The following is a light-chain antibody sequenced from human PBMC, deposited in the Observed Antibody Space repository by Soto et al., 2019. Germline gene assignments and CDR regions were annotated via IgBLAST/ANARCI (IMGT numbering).Light chain of an antibody. J-gene: IGLJ3*02. Sequence: QPVLTQPASVSGSPGQSLTISCTGTSSDIGGYNYVSWYQQHPGKAPKLMIYEVSNRPSGVSNRFSGSKSGNTASLTISGLQAEDEADYYCSSYTSGSTLGFGGGTKVTVL. CDR1: SSDIGGYNY. CDR3: SSYTSGSTLG. V-gene: IGLV2-14*01. CDR2: EVS.